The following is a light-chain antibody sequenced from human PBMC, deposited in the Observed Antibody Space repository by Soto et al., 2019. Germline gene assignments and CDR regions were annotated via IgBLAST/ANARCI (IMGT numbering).Light chain of an antibody. Sequence: EIVVTQSRAGLSVSPGERSTLSCRTSQSVSSHLAWYQQKPGQAPRLLIHGASTRATGIPARFSGSGSGTEFTLTISSLQSEDFAVYHCQQYNNWPGWTFGQGTKVDIK. CDR1: QSVSSH. CDR3: QQYNNWPGWT. J-gene: IGKJ1*01. V-gene: IGKV3-15*01. CDR2: GAS.